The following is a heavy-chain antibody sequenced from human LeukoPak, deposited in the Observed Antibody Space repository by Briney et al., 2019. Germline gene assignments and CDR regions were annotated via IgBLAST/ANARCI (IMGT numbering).Heavy chain of an antibody. V-gene: IGHV3-30*04. CDR2: ISYDGSNK. CDR3: AILGTQGLRAFDI. Sequence: GRSLRLSCAASGFTFSSYAMHWVRQAPGKGLEWVAVISYDGSNKYYADSVKGRFTISRDNSKNMLYLQMNSLRAEDTAVYYCAILGTQGLRAFDIWGQGTMVTVSS. D-gene: IGHD1-26*01. J-gene: IGHJ3*02. CDR1: GFTFSSYA.